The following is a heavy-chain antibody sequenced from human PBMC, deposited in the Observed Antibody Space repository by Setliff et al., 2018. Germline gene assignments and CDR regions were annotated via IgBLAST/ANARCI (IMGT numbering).Heavy chain of an antibody. Sequence: TSETLSLTCNVSGASISSGSHYWSWIRQSAGEKPTWIGHVYSTGSTYYNPSFESRVSISVDKSNNQFSLKMTSVTAADTAMYYCVRDRYGRNSDGSGVYNWFDSWGQGILVTVSS. D-gene: IGHD2-15*01. V-gene: IGHV4-61*09. CDR2: VYSTGST. J-gene: IGHJ5*01. CDR1: GASISSGSHY. CDR3: VRDRYGRNSDGSGVYNWFDS.